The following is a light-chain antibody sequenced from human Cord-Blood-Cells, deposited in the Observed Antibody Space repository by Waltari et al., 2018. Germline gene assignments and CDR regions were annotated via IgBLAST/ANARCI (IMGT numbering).Light chain of an antibody. Sequence: QSALTQPASVSGSPGQSITIPCTGTSSDVGGYNYVSWYQQHPGKAPKLMIYDVSNRPSGVSKRFSGSKSGNTASLTISGLQAEDEADYYCSSYTSSPRYVFGTGTKVTVL. CDR3: SSYTSSPRYV. CDR1: SSDVGGYNY. J-gene: IGLJ1*01. V-gene: IGLV2-14*03. CDR2: DVS.